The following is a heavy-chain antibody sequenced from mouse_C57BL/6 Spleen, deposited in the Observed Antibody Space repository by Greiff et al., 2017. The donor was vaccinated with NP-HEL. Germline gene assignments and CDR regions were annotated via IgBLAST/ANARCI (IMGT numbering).Heavy chain of an antibody. V-gene: IGHV1-15*01. CDR1: GYTFTDYE. J-gene: IGHJ4*01. D-gene: IGHD1-1*01. Sequence: SGAELVRPGASVTLSCKASGYTFTDYEMHWVKQTPVHGLEWIGAIDPETGGTAYNQKFKGKAILTADKSSSTAYMELRSLTSEDSAVYYCTRDYYGSSYDAMDYWGQGTSVTVSS. CDR2: IDPETGGT. CDR3: TRDYYGSSYDAMDY.